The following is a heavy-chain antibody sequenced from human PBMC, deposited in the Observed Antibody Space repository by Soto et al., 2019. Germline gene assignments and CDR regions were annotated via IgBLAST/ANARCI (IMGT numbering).Heavy chain of an antibody. CDR3: AREGSNDYDSSGGFSDWLDP. D-gene: IGHD3-22*01. CDR1: KNTFSTHA. J-gene: IGHJ5*02. V-gene: IGHV1-3*01. Sequence: ASVKVSCKTSKNTFSTHAIHWVRQAPGQSLEWMGWINPGNGHIKYSQKLQHKLTITSDTSATTVYMDLSSLTSEDTAVYFCAREGSNDYDSSGGFSDWLDPWGQGTPVTAPQ. CDR2: INPGNGHI.